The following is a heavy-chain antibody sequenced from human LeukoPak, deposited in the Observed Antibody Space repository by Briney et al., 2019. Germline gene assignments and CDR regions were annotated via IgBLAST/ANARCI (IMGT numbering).Heavy chain of an antibody. D-gene: IGHD4-17*01. CDR1: GSTFSSYG. CDR2: IHGNGETT. J-gene: IGHJ3*02. V-gene: IGHV3-23*01. CDR3: AKDPNGDYVGAFDS. Sequence: GGSLRLSCAASGSTFSSYGMHWVRQAPGKGLEWVSGIHGNGETTYYADSVKGRFTISRDNSRELLYLQMNSLRVEDTAVYYCAKDPNGDYVGAFDSWGQGTMVTVSS.